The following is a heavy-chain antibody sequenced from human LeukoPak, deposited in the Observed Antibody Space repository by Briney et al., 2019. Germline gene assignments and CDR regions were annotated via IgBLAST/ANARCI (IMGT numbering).Heavy chain of an antibody. J-gene: IGHJ6*03. V-gene: IGHV3-74*01. D-gene: IGHD7-27*01. CDR1: GFTFSSFW. Sequence: GGSLRLSCAASGFTFSSFWMPWVRQAPGKGLVWVSRINIGGSGTTYADSVKGRFTISRDNAKNTLYLQMNSLRVEDTAVYYCARVRPGYYYMDVWGKGTTVTVSS. CDR3: ARVRPGYYYMDV. CDR2: INIGGSGT.